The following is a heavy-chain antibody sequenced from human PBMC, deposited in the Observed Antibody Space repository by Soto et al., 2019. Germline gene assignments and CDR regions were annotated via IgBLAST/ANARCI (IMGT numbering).Heavy chain of an antibody. V-gene: IGHV3-30-3*01. CDR2: ISYDGSNK. Sequence: QVQPVESGGGVVQPGRSLRLSCAASGFTFSSYAMHWVRQAPGKGLEWVAVISYDGSNKYYADSVKGRFTISRDNSKNTLYLQMNSLRAEDTAVYYCARGPVVVAATMEYWGQGTLVTVSS. CDR3: ARGPVVVAATMEY. D-gene: IGHD2-15*01. J-gene: IGHJ4*02. CDR1: GFTFSSYA.